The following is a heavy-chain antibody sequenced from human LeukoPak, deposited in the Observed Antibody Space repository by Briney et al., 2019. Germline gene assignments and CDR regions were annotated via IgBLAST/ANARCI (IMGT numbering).Heavy chain of an antibody. D-gene: IGHD6-19*01. J-gene: IGHJ3*02. CDR1: GGSISSYY. V-gene: IGHV4-59*01. CDR2: IYYSGST. CDR3: ARDLAVAGAFDI. Sequence: SETLSLTCTVSGGSISSYYWNWIRQPPGKGLEWIGYIYYSGSTNYNPSLKSRLTISLDTSKNQFSLRLSSVTAADTAVYYCARDLAVAGAFDIWGQGTMVTVSS.